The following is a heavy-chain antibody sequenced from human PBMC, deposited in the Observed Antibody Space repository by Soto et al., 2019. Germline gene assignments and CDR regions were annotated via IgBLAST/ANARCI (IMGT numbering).Heavy chain of an antibody. CDR2: ISWNSGSI. Sequence: VQLVESGGGLVQPGRSLRLSCAASGFTFDDYAMHWVRQAPGKGLEWVSGISWNSGSIGYVDSVKGRFTISRDNAKNSLYLQMNSLRAEDTALYYCAKGGRFLEWLLPQDYWGQGTLVTVSS. V-gene: IGHV3-9*01. CDR3: AKGGRFLEWLLPQDY. CDR1: GFTFDDYA. J-gene: IGHJ4*02. D-gene: IGHD3-3*01.